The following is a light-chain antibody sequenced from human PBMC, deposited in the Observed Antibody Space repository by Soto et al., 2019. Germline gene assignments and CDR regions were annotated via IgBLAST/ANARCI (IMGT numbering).Light chain of an antibody. J-gene: IGKJ3*01. CDR2: TVS. CDR1: HGVSGW. V-gene: IGKV1-12*01. Sequence: IQMTQSPSSVSASVGDTVTLSCQTSHGVSGWLAWYQQKPGKAPTLLIYTVSNWQSGDPSRFSGSGSGTDFSLTITNLQPEDFATYFCQQGKTFPFTFGPGTKVEVK. CDR3: QQGKTFPFT.